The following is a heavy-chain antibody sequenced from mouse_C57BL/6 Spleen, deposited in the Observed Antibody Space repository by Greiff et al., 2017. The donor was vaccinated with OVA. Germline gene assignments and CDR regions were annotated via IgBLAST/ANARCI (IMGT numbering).Heavy chain of an antibody. D-gene: IGHD2-1*01. Sequence: VQLQQSGAELVRPGASVKLSCKASGYTFTDYYINWVKQRPGQGLEWIARIYPGSGNTYYNEKFKGKATLTAEKSSSTAYMQLSSLTSEDSAVYFCAREGGIYYGTYYAMDYWGQGTSVTVSS. V-gene: IGHV1-76*01. CDR3: AREGGIYYGTYYAMDY. CDR2: IYPGSGNT. CDR1: GYTFTDYY. J-gene: IGHJ4*01.